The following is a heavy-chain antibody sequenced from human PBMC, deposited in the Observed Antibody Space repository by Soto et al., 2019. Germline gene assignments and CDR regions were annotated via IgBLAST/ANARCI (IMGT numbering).Heavy chain of an antibody. Sequence: EVQLVESGGGLVKPGGSLRLSCAASGFTFSSYSMNWVRQAPGKGLEWVSSISSSSSYIYYADSVKGRFTISRDNAKNSRYLQMNSLRAEDTAVYYCARDPSSGVAIWGQGTLVTVSS. D-gene: IGHD3-3*01. CDR1: GFTFSSYS. V-gene: IGHV3-21*01. CDR3: ARDPSSGVAI. J-gene: IGHJ4*02. CDR2: ISSSSSYI.